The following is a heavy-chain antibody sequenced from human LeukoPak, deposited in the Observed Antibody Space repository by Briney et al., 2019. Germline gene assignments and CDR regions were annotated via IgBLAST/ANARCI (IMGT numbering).Heavy chain of an antibody. Sequence: PSETLSLTCAVYGASFSGYYWTWIRQPPGKGLEWIGEINHSGTINYNPSLKSRVSISVDTSKKQFSLKLNSATAADTAVYYCARGGARGIAAAGSLDYWGQGTLVTVSS. CDR3: ARGGARGIAAAGSLDY. J-gene: IGHJ4*02. D-gene: IGHD6-13*01. V-gene: IGHV4-34*01. CDR2: INHSGTI. CDR1: GASFSGYY.